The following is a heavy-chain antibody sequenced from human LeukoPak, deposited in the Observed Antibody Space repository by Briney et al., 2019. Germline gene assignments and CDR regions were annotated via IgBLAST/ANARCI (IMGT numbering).Heavy chain of an antibody. CDR3: AKWGITMIVVVSYFDY. V-gene: IGHV3-23*01. Sequence: GGTLRLSCAASGFTFSSYGMSWVRQAPGKGLEWVSAISGSGGSTYYADSVKGRFTISRDNSKNTLYLQMNSLRAEDTAVYYCAKWGITMIVVVSYFDYWGQGTLVTVSS. D-gene: IGHD3-22*01. J-gene: IGHJ4*02. CDR1: GFTFSSYG. CDR2: ISGSGGST.